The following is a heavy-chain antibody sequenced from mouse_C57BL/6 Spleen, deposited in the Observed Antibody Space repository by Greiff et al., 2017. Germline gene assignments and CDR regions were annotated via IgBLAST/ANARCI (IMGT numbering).Heavy chain of an antibody. CDR2: IYPGNGDT. J-gene: IGHJ4*01. D-gene: IGHD1-1*01. CDR1: SYTFTSYN. Sequence: QVQLQQSGAELVRPGASVEMSCKASSYTFTSYNMHWVKQTPRQGLEWIGAIYPGNGDTSYNQKFKGKATLTVDKSSSTAYMQLSSLTSEDSAVYFCARGDYYGSRGAMDYWGQGTSVTVSS. CDR3: ARGDYYGSRGAMDY. V-gene: IGHV1-12*01.